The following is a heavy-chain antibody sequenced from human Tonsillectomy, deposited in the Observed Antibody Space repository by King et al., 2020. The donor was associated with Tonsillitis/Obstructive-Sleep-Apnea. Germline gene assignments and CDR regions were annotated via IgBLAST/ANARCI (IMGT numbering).Heavy chain of an antibody. CDR3: ARGRDWGRAFDY. Sequence: VQLQESGPGLVKPSETLSLTCTVSGGSISSYYWSWIRQPPGKGLEWIGYIYYSGSINYNPSLKSRVTISVDTSKNQFSLKLCSVTAADTAVYYCARGRDWGRAFDYWGQGTLVTVSS. J-gene: IGHJ4*02. CDR2: IYYSGSI. V-gene: IGHV4-59*01. D-gene: IGHD3-16*01. CDR1: GGSISSYY.